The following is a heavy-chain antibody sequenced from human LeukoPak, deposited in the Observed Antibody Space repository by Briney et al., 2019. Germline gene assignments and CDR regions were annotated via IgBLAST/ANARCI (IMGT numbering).Heavy chain of an antibody. D-gene: IGHD2-15*01. Sequence: GGSLRLSCAASRFTFSTYWMHWVRQAPGKGLVWVSRINSDGSSTDYADSVKGRFTISRDNAKNSLYLQMNSLRAEDTAVYYCAREGPHYCSGGSCYPDAFDIWGQGTMVTVSS. CDR2: INSDGSST. J-gene: IGHJ3*02. CDR1: RFTFSTYW. CDR3: AREGPHYCSGGSCYPDAFDI. V-gene: IGHV3-74*01.